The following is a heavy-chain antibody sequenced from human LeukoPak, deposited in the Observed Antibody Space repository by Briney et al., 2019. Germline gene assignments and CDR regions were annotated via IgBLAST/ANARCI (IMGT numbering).Heavy chain of an antibody. D-gene: IGHD3-22*01. CDR2: ISGSGGST. V-gene: IGHV3-23*01. J-gene: IGHJ4*02. CDR1: GFTFSSYG. CDR3: TTPYDSSGYYYVGDNDY. Sequence: PGGSLRLSCAASGFTFSSYGMSWVRQAPGKGLEWVSAISGSGGSTYYADSVKGRFTISRDNSKNTLYLQMNSLKTEDTAVYYCTTPYDSSGYYYVGDNDYWGQGTLVTVSS.